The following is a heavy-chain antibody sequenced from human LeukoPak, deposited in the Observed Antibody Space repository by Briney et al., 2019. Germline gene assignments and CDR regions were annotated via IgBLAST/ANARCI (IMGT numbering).Heavy chain of an antibody. D-gene: IGHD3-10*01. CDR3: ARQYGSGSAYTPVVDL. Sequence: PSETLSLTCTVSGGSISSHYYWIWIRQPPGKGLEWIGSIYYSGSTYYNPPLKSRVTISVDTSKNQFSLKLSSLTAAETAVYYCARQYGSGSAYTPVVDLWGQGTLVTVSS. J-gene: IGHJ4*02. CDR1: GGSISSHYY. CDR2: IYYSGST. V-gene: IGHV4-39*01.